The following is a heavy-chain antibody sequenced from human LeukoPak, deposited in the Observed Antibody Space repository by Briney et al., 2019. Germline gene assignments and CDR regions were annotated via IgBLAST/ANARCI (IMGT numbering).Heavy chain of an antibody. D-gene: IGHD6-19*01. J-gene: IGHJ4*02. CDR2: ISSSSSYI. CDR1: GFTFSSYN. CDR3: ARDRVSSGWYTFDY. Sequence: GGSLRLSCAASGFTFSSYNVNWVRQAPGKGLEWVSSISSSSSYIYYADSVKGRFTISRDNAKNSLYLQMNSLRAEDTAVYYCARDRVSSGWYTFDYWGQGALVTVSS. V-gene: IGHV3-21*01.